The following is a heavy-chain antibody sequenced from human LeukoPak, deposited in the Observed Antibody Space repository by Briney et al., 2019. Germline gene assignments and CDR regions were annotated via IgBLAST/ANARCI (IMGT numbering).Heavy chain of an antibody. V-gene: IGHV3-7*04. CDR3: ARDLRTYYPRHFDS. Sequence: LSGGSLRLSCAVSGFSVTNNYMTWVRQAPGKGLEWVANIKQDGNEKYYVDSVKGRFTISRDNAKNSLYLQLNSLRAEDTAVYFCARDLRTYYPRHFDSWGQGTLVTVSS. CDR1: GFSVTNNY. CDR2: IKQDGNEK. D-gene: IGHD3-22*01. J-gene: IGHJ4*02.